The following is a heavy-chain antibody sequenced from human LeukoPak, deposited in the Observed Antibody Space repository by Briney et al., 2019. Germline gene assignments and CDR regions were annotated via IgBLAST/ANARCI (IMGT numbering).Heavy chain of an antibody. CDR3: ARDRDILTGYYDY. CDR2: IYYSGST. D-gene: IGHD3-9*01. J-gene: IGHJ4*02. Sequence: SETLSLTCTVSGGSISSGAYYWSWIRPHPGKGLEWIGNIYYSGSTYYNPSLKSRVTISVDTSKNQFSLKLSSVTAADTAVYYCARDRDILTGYYDYWGQGTLVTVSS. CDR1: GGSISSGAYY. V-gene: IGHV4-31*03.